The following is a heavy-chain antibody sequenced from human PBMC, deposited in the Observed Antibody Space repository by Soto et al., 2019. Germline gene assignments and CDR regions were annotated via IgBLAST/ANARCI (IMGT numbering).Heavy chain of an antibody. CDR2: IYWDDDK. CDR1: GFSLSTSGVG. D-gene: IGHD5-12*01. Sequence: QITLKESGPTLVKPTQTLTLTCTFSGFSLSTSGVGVGWIRQPPGKALEWLALIYWDDDKRYSPSLKSRLTITMVTSKNQVVLTMTNMDPVDTATYYCPHVYGGYDNFDYWGQGTLVTVSS. V-gene: IGHV2-5*02. CDR3: PHVYGGYDNFDY. J-gene: IGHJ4*02.